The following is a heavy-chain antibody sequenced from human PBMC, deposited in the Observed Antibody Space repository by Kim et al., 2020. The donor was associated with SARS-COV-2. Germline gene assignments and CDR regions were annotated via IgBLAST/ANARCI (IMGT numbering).Heavy chain of an antibody. CDR3: AKGGYSGYDSFPIAVADDY. CDR2: ISGSGGST. CDR1: GFTFSSYA. D-gene: IGHD5-12*01. Sequence: GGSLRLSCAASGFTFSSYAMSWVRQAPGKGLEWVSAISGSGGSTYYADSVKGRFTISRDNSKNTLYLQMNSLRAEDTAVYYCAKGGYSGYDSFPIAVADDYWGQGTLVTVSS. V-gene: IGHV3-23*01. J-gene: IGHJ4*02.